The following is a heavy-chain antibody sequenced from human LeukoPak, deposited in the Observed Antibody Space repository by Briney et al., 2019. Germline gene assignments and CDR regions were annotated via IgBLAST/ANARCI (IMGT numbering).Heavy chain of an antibody. CDR3: ARRSQLWHYGMDV. CDR2: IKNGGRP. CDR1: GGSISSSISF. V-gene: IGHV4-39*01. Sequence: SETLSLTCTVSGGSISSSISFWVWIRQPPGKGLEWIGHIKNGGRPNYNPPLKSRVTISLDTSKNQFSLTVSSVTAADTAVYYCARRSQLWHYGMDVWGQGTTVTVSS. D-gene: IGHD5-18*01. J-gene: IGHJ6*02.